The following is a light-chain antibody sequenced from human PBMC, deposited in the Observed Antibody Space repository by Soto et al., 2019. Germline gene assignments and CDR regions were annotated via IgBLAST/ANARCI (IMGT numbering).Light chain of an antibody. V-gene: IGLV2-11*01. J-gene: IGLJ3*02. Sequence: QSALTQPRSVSGSPGQSVTISCTGTSGDVGAYDYVSWYQQHPGKAPKLMIYTITKRPSGVPDRFSGSKSGNTASLTISGLQAEDEADYYCCSYAGSFTWVFGGGTKLTVL. CDR3: CSYAGSFTWV. CDR2: TIT. CDR1: SGDVGAYDY.